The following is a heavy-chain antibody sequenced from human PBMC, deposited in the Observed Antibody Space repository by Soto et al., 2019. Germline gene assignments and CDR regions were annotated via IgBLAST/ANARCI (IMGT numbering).Heavy chain of an antibody. CDR2: IVVGSGNT. V-gene: IGHV1-58*01. CDR1: GLTCSNSA. CDR3: ATDKGDSYGYGNY. D-gene: IGHD5-18*01. J-gene: IGHJ4*02. Sequence: SGKCSCNASGLTCSNSAVQWVLQARGQRLEWIGWIVVGSGNTNYAQKFQERVTITRDMSTTTAYMELSSLRSVDTAVYYCATDKGDSYGYGNYWGQGTLVPFSS.